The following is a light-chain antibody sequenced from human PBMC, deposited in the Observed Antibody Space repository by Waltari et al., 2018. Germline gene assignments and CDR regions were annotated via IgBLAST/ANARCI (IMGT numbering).Light chain of an antibody. J-gene: IGKJ1*01. CDR3: LQYYTTLPA. V-gene: IGKV4-1*01. Sequence: DIVMTQSPDSLAVSLGERATINCKSSQTVLKTSDNKNYLGWYQQKSGQPPKLLLYWSSTRESGVPDRFTGSGSGTDFTLTISSLQPEDVAVYYCLQYYTTLPAFGQGTQVEIQ. CDR1: QTVLKTSDNKNY. CDR2: WSS.